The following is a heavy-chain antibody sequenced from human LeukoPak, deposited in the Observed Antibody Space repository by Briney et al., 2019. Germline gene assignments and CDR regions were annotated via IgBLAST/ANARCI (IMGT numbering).Heavy chain of an antibody. Sequence: ASVKVSCKASGYTFTGYYMHWVRQAPGQGLEWMGWINPNSGGTNYAQKFQGRVTMTRDTSISTAYMELSRLRSDDTAVYHCARDGVEMATVDYWGQGTLVTVSS. D-gene: IGHD5-12*01. CDR3: ARDGVEMATVDY. CDR2: INPNSGGT. CDR1: GYTFTGYY. V-gene: IGHV1-2*02. J-gene: IGHJ4*02.